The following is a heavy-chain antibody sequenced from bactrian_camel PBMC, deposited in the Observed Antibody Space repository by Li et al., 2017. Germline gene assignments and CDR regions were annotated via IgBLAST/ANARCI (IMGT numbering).Heavy chain of an antibody. D-gene: IGHD8*01. Sequence: HVQLVESGGGSVQAGGSLRLSCAFSGYTYSGHCMAWFRRAPGKEREGIAGIDSDGLVSYSDSVRDRFTISKDNANNTVNLMMNSLKPEDTAMYCCAANRGTWTGLTVHTCPDVYMYFGQGTQVTVS. CDR1: GYTYSGHC. J-gene: IGHJ4*01. CDR2: IDSDGLV. V-gene: IGHV3S9*01.